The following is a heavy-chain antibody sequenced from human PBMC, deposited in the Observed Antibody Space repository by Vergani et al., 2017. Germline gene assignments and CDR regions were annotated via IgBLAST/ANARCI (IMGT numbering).Heavy chain of an antibody. J-gene: IGHJ2*01. CDR2: ISGSGGST. Sequence: VQLVESGGGVVQPGRSLRLSCAASGFTFSSYAMHWVRQAPGKGLECVSTISGSGGSTYYADSVKGRFTISRDNSKNTLYLQMNSLRAEDTAVYYCSRPMESRYWYFDLWGRGTLVTVSS. CDR1: GFTFSSYA. V-gene: IGHV3-23*04. CDR3: SRPMESRYWYFDL. D-gene: IGHD1-1*01.